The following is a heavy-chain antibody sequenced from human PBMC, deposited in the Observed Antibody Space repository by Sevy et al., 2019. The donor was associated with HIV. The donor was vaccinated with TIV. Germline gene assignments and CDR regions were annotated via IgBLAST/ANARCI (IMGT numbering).Heavy chain of an antibody. CDR2: INEDVSEK. CDR3: VRAIGTADSF. V-gene: IGHV3-7*01. D-gene: IGHD2-2*01. J-gene: IGHJ4*02. CDR1: RFSLSRYW. Sequence: GGSLRLSCGASRFSLSRYWMLWVRQSPGKGLEWVANINEDVSEKYYLESVKGRFTMSRDNAQNSVYLQMNNLRGDEKAVYYCVRAIGTADSFWGQGTLVTVSS.